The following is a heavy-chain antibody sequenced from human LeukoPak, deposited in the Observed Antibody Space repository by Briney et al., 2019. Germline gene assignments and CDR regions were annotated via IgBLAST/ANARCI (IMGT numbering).Heavy chain of an antibody. V-gene: IGHV7-4-1*02. D-gene: IGHD6-13*01. CDR3: ARDRYKWHSSSFFDY. CDR1: GYTFTSYA. CDR2: INTNTGDP. J-gene: IGHJ4*02. Sequence: ASVKVSCKASGYTFTSYAMNWVRQAPGQGLEWMGWINTNTGDPTYAQGFTGRFVFSLDTSVSTAYLQISSLKAEDTAVYYCARDRYKWHSSSFFDYWGQGTLVTVSS.